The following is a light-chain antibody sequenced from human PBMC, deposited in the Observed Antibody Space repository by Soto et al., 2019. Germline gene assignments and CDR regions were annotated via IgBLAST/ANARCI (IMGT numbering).Light chain of an antibody. V-gene: IGLV2-14*01. CDR3: SSYTSISTYV. Sequence: QSVLTQPASVSGSPGQSITISCTGTSSDVGGYNFVSWYQQHPDKAPKLMIYDVTNRPSGVSNRFSGSKSGNTASLTISGLRAEDEADYYCSSYTSISTYVFGTGTKVTVL. CDR2: DVT. CDR1: SSDVGGYNF. J-gene: IGLJ1*01.